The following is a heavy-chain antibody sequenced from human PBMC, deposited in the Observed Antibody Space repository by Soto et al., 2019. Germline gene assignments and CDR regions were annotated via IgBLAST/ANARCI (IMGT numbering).Heavy chain of an antibody. Sequence: QVQLVQSGAEVKKPGSSVKVSCKASGGTFSSYAISWVRQAPGQGLEWMGGIIPIFGTANYAQKFQGRVTITADESTSNDNMELSSLRAEDTAVYYCARQGVPAAEPNWFDSWGQGTLVTVSS. CDR2: IIPIFGTA. V-gene: IGHV1-69*12. CDR3: ARQGVPAAEPNWFDS. J-gene: IGHJ5*01. CDR1: GGTFSSYA. D-gene: IGHD2-2*01.